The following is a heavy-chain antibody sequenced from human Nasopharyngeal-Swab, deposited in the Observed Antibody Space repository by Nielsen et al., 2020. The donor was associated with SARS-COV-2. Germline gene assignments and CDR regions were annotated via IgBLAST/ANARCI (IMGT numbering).Heavy chain of an antibody. CDR3: VREAAAATQLLDF. D-gene: IGHD6-13*01. CDR1: RGSTTSNY. J-gene: IGHJ4*02. Sequence: GSLRLSCTVTRGSTTSNYWSWIRQPAGKGLEWIGRIYSSGTTDYNPSLKSRVTMSVDTSKNQFSLKLTSVTAADTAVYYCVREAAAATQLLDFWGQGTLVTVSS. CDR2: IYSSGTT. V-gene: IGHV4-4*07.